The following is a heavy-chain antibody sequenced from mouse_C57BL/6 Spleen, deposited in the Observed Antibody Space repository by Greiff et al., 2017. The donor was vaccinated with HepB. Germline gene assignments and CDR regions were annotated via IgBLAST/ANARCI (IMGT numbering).Heavy chain of an antibody. J-gene: IGHJ2*01. CDR2: IWSGGST. CDR1: GFSFTSYG. Sequence: VKLMESGPGLVQPSQRLSITCTVSGFSFTSYGVHWVRQSPGKGLEWLGVIWSGGSTDYNAAFISRLSISKDNSKSQVFFKMNSLQADDTAIYYCARKGGGFDYWGQGTTLTVSS. CDR3: ARKGGGFDY. V-gene: IGHV2-2*01.